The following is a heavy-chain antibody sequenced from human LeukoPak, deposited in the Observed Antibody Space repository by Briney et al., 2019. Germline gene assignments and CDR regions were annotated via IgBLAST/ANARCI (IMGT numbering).Heavy chain of an antibody. Sequence: GGSLRLSCAASGFTFSSYTMSWVRQAPGKGLEWVSVIYSGGSTYYADSVKGRFTISRDHSNNSVSLQMTNLRVEDTAIYYCARGASRISWPGIDYWGQGTLVTVSS. CDR1: GFTFSSYT. D-gene: IGHD3-3*02. CDR2: IYSGGST. CDR3: ARGASRISWPGIDY. V-gene: IGHV3-53*01. J-gene: IGHJ4*02.